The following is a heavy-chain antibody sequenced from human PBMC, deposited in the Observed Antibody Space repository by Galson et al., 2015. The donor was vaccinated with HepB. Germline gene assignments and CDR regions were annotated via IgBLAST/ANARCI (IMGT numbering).Heavy chain of an antibody. CDR2: VSGSGSTL. J-gene: IGHJ5*02. CDR3: ARDWWGPDYSHTNNWFDP. CDR1: GFSFSSYE. V-gene: IGHV3-48*03. D-gene: IGHD4-11*01. Sequence: SLRLSCAASGFSFSSYEMNWVRQAPGKGLEWVSKVSGSGSTLYPASSVNGRFTISRDNAKNSGYLQMNSLRAEDTAVYYCARDWWGPDYSHTNNWFDPWGQGTLVTVSS.